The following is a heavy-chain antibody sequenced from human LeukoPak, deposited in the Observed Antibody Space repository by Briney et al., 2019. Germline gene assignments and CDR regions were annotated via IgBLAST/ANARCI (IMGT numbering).Heavy chain of an antibody. Sequence: GGSLRLSCAASGFSFSSYSMHWVRQAPGKGLEWFSSISRSSNYKFYADSVKGRFTISRDNAKNSLYLQMNSLRAEDTAVYYRARDLIYGSGEYWGQGALVTVSS. CDR1: GFSFSSYS. CDR3: ARDLIYGSGEY. D-gene: IGHD3-10*01. CDR2: ISRSSNYK. V-gene: IGHV3-21*01. J-gene: IGHJ4*02.